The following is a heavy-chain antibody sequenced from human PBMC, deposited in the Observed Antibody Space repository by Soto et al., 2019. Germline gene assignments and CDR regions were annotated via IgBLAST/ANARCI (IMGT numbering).Heavy chain of an antibody. CDR3: ARDVTSSTYYYLSPGGFDP. D-gene: IGHD3-22*01. Sequence: EVQLVESGGGLVKPGGCLRLSCAASGVTFNSYSMNWVRQAPGKGLEWVSSISSSSSYIYYADSVKGRFTISRDNAKNSLYLQMNSLRAEDTAVYYCARDVTSSTYYYLSPGGFDPWGQGTLVTVSS. CDR1: GVTFNSYS. V-gene: IGHV3-21*01. J-gene: IGHJ5*02. CDR2: ISSSSSYI.